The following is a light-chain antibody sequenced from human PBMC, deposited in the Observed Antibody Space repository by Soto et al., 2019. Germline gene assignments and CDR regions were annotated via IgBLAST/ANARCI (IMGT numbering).Light chain of an antibody. Sequence: LSHPPSVSVAPGQTARITCGGNNIGSYNVHWYQQKPGLAPVLVVYDDRDRPSGIPERFSGSNSGNTAALTISRVEAGDEADYYCQVWDTTSDHFFFGTGTKVTVL. J-gene: IGLJ1*01. CDR3: QVWDTTSDHFF. V-gene: IGLV3-21*02. CDR2: DDR. CDR1: NIGSYN.